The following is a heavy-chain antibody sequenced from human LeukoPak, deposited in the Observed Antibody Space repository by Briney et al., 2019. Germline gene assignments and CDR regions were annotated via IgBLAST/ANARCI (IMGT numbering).Heavy chain of an antibody. CDR3: ARDRSPKTYYYGSDPSHVEDAFDI. CDR2: IIPIFGTA. Sequence: ASVKVSCKASGGTFSSYAISWVRQAPGQGLEWMGGIIPIFGTANYAQKFQGRVTITTGESTSTAYMELSSLRSEDTDVYYCARDRSPKTYYYGSDPSHVEDAFDIWGQGTMVTVSS. J-gene: IGHJ3*02. D-gene: IGHD3-10*01. CDR1: GGTFSSYA. V-gene: IGHV1-69*05.